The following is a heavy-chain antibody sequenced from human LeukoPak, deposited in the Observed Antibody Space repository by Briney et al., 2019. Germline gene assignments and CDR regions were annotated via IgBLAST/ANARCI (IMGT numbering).Heavy chain of an antibody. CDR1: IGSFSGYY. D-gene: IGHD6-19*01. CDR2: ITHNEST. Sequence: SVTLSLTCAVYIGSFSGYYWRWLPQPPGKGLEWIREITHNESTNSNASLKSRVTISVDKSKNQFSLKRSSVTAADTAVYYCARGNGKQWLARGAFDIWGEGTMVNVSS. CDR3: ARGNGKQWLARGAFDI. J-gene: IGHJ3*02. V-gene: IGHV4-34*01.